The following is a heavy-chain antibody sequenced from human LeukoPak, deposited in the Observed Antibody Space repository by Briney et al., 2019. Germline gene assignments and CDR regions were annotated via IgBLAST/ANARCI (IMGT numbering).Heavy chain of an antibody. Sequence: GGSLRLSCAVSGFSFSDHFMDWVRQAPGKGLEWVGRSTKRGNNYNTHYAASVKDRFTISRDDSDNSLYLQMNSLRAEDTALYYCAKDTTSYSSSWKGYYYYMDVWGKGTTVTVSS. J-gene: IGHJ6*03. CDR2: STKRGNNYNT. CDR1: GFSFSDHF. V-gene: IGHV3-72*01. D-gene: IGHD6-13*01. CDR3: AKDTTSYSSSWKGYYYYMDV.